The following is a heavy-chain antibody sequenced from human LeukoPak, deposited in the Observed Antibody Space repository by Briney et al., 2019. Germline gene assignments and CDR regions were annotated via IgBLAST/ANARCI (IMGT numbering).Heavy chain of an antibody. CDR2: ISAYNGNT. CDR3: ARDRRYYDSSGYPHRH. J-gene: IGHJ1*01. CDR1: GYTFTSYG. D-gene: IGHD3-22*01. V-gene: IGHV1-18*01. Sequence: ASVKVSCKASGYTFTSYGISWVRQAPGQGLEWMGWISAYNGNTNYAQKLQGRVTMPTDTSTSTAYMELRSLRSDDTAVYYCARDRRYYDSSGYPHRHWGQGTLVTVSS.